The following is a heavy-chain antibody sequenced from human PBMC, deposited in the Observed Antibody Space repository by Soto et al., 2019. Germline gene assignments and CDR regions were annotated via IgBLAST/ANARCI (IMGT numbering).Heavy chain of an antibody. CDR1: GGSISSGDYY. CDR3: AREAYYYGSGSYSDY. CDR2: IYYRGST. Sequence: TLSLTCTVSGGSISSGDYYWSWIRQPPGKGLEWIGYIYYRGSTYYNPSLKSRVTISVDTSKNQFSLKLSSVTAADTAVYYCAREAYYYGSGSYSDYWGQGTLVTVSS. V-gene: IGHV4-30-4*01. D-gene: IGHD3-10*01. J-gene: IGHJ4*02.